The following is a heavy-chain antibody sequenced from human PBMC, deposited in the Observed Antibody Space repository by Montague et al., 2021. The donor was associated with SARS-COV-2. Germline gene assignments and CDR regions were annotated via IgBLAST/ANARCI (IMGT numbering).Heavy chain of an antibody. CDR3: ASAFYGDYWAFDV. Sequence: RQSPSRGLEWLGRTYYRSWWRSQYPGSLESRITISGDTSKNQFSLQLNSVTPEDTAVYYCASAFYGDYWAFDVWGQGTMVTVSS. D-gene: IGHD3-3*02. J-gene: IGHJ3*01. CDR2: TYYRSWWRS. V-gene: IGHV6-1*01.